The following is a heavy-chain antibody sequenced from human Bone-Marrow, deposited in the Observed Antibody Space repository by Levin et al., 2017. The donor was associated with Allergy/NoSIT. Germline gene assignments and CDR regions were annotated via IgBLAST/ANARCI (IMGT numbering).Heavy chain of an antibody. CDR1: GFTFSNSW. J-gene: IGHJ5*02. Sequence: GESLKISCAASGFTFSNSWMSWVRQAPGKGLEWVANIKEDGSEKYYVDSVKGRFTLPPDTAMNSLFVQLTSLRVAATAVSYCARDQFRRATIGARWFDPWGQGTLVTVSS. V-gene: IGHV3-7*01. D-gene: IGHD5-24*01. CDR3: ARDQFRRATIGARWFDP. CDR2: IKEDGSEK.